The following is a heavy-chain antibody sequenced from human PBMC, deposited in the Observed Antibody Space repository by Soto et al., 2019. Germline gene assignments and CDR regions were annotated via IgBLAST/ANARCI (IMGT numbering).Heavy chain of an antibody. CDR2: IKHDGSEK. D-gene: IGHD6-19*01. J-gene: IGHJ6*02. CDR1: GFTFSSYA. V-gene: IGHV3-7*03. Sequence: GGSLRLSCAASGFTFSSYAMSWVRQAPGKGLEWVATIKHDGSEKSNLDSVEGRFTISRDNARNPLSLQMNSLRVEDTAVYFCASVPGSPGYHGLDVWGQGTTVTVSS. CDR3: ASVPGSPGYHGLDV.